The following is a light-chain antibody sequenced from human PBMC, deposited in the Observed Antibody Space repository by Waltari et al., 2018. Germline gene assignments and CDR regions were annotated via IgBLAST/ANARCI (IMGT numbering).Light chain of an antibody. V-gene: IGLV2-14*03. CDR3: SSYTSTSAIV. Sequence: QSALTQPASVSGSPGQSITISCTGTSSDVGGYNYVSWYQHHPGQAPKLMIFDVTRWPSGVSNRFSCSKSGNTASLTISGLQAEDEADYYCSSYTSTSAIVFGGGTKVTVL. CDR2: DVT. CDR1: SSDVGGYNY. J-gene: IGLJ2*01.